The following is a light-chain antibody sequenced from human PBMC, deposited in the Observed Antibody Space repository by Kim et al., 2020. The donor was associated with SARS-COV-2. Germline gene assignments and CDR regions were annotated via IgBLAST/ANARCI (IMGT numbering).Light chain of an antibody. J-gene: IGKJ1*01. V-gene: IGKV1-5*03. CDR3: QQYNTYSVWT. CDR2: KAS. CDR1: QTIDSW. Sequence: DIQMTQSPSSLSASVGDRVTITCRASQTIDSWLAWYQQKPGKAPNLLIYKASTLQSGVPSRFSGSGSGTEFTLTISSLQPDDFATYFCQQYNTYSVWTFGQGTKVDMK.